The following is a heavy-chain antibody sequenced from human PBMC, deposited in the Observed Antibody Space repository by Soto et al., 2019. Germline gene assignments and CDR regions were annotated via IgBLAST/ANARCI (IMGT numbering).Heavy chain of an antibody. Sequence: SETLALAGTVSGGTITYYYLSGMRQAPGQWLEWLGYIFDGGIAKYNPSLKSRVSFSLDKSRNQLSLKLTAVTGADTAISYCVSVEGTPTVTGDYYYYAADAWGQGTTVTVSS. V-gene: IGHV4-59*12. CDR2: IFDGGIA. CDR3: VSVEGTPTVTGDYYYYAADA. D-gene: IGHD4-17*01. CDR1: GGTITYYY. J-gene: IGHJ6*02.